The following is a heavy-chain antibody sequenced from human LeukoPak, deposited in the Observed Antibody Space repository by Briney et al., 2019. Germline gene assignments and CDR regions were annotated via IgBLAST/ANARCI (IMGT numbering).Heavy chain of an antibody. J-gene: IGHJ3*02. D-gene: IGHD1-26*01. V-gene: IGHV4-4*07. CDR1: GGSISSYY. CDR3: ARDGVGATNAFDI. Sequence: SETLSLTCTVSGGSISSYYWSWIRQPAGKGLEWIGRIYTSGSTDYNPSLKSRVTISFDTTKNQFSLNLSSVTAADTAVYYCARDGVGATNAFDIWGQGTMVTVSS. CDR2: IYTSGST.